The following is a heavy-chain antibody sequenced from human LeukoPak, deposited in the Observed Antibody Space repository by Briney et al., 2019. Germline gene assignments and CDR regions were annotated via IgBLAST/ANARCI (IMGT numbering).Heavy chain of an antibody. V-gene: IGHV5-51*01. D-gene: IGHD4-23*01. CDR3: ARSLYGGYFDY. CDR2: IYPGDSDT. J-gene: IGHJ4*02. Sequence: XQMPGXXXEWMGIIYPGDSDTRYSPSFQGQVTISADKSISTAYLQWSSLKASDTAMYYCARSLYGGYFDYWGQGTLVTVSS.